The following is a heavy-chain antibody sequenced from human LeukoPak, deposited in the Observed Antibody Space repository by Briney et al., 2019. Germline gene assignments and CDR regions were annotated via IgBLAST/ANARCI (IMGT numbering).Heavy chain of an antibody. Sequence: QPGRSLRLSCAASGFTFSSYAMHWVRQAPGKGLEWVAVISYDGSNKYYADSVKGRFTISRANSKNTLYLQMNSLRAEDTAVYYCARDALAFDWLSLFDYWGQGTLVTVSS. CDR2: ISYDGSNK. V-gene: IGHV3-30*04. CDR1: GFTFSSYA. J-gene: IGHJ4*02. D-gene: IGHD3-9*01. CDR3: ARDALAFDWLSLFDY.